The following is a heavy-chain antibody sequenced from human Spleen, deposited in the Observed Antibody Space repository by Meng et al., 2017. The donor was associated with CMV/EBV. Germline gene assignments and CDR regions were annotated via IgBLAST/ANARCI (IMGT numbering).Heavy chain of an antibody. CDR3: AKDLGEGGTAAGFFDY. V-gene: IGHV3-30*02. Sequence: GESLKISCVASGFTFSDYYMSWIRQAPGKGLEWVAFIRYDGTNKYHADSVKGRFTISRDNSKNTLYLQMNSLRAEDTAVYYCAKDLGEGGTAAGFFDYWGQGTLVTVSS. D-gene: IGHD6-13*01. CDR2: IRYDGTNK. CDR1: GFTFSDYY. J-gene: IGHJ4*02.